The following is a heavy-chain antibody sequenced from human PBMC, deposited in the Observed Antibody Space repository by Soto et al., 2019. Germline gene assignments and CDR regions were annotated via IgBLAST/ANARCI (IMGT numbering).Heavy chain of an antibody. CDR3: ARDCSGGSCYPGMDV. V-gene: IGHV3-30*03. CDR2: ISNDGTNK. CDR1: GFTFSAFG. Sequence: HPGGSLRLSCAASGFTFSAFGMHWVRQTPGKGLEWAAVISNDGTNKYYADSVKGRFTISRDNSKNTLYLQMDSLRPEDTAVYFCARDCSGGSCYPGMDVWGQGTTVTVSS. D-gene: IGHD2-15*01. J-gene: IGHJ6*02.